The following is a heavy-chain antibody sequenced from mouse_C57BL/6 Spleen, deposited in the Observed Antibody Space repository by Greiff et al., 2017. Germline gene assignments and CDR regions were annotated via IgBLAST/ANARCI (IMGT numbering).Heavy chain of an antibody. CDR1: GYSFTGYY. V-gene: IGHV1-42*01. Sequence: EVQLQQSGPELVKPGASVKISCKASGYSFTGYYMNWVKQSPEKSLEWIGEINPSTGGTTYNQKFKAKATLTVDKSSSTAYMQLKSLTSEDSAVYYCARVLLDYRGQGTSVTVSS. D-gene: IGHD1-1*01. CDR3: ARVLLDY. J-gene: IGHJ4*01. CDR2: INPSTGGT.